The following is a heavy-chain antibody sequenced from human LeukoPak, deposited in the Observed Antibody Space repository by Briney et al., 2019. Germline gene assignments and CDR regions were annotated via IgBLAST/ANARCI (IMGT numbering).Heavy chain of an antibody. J-gene: IGHJ1*01. CDR1: GFTFSNYA. CDR3: GKDSREWELLMAYFQH. CDR2: ISGSGGRT. Sequence: PGGSLRLSCAATGFTFSNYAMSWIRQAPGKGLEWVSVISGSGGRTYYADSVKGRFTISRDNSKNTLYLQMNSLGAEDTAVYYCGKDSREWELLMAYFQHWGQGALVTVSS. D-gene: IGHD1-26*01. V-gene: IGHV3-23*01.